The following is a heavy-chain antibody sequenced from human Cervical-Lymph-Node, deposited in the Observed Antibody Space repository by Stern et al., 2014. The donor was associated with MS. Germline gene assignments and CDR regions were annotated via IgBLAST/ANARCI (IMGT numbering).Heavy chain of an antibody. CDR3: ASSLDSSGWRYFDL. CDR1: GASTDFYF. V-gene: IGHV4-4*07. Sequence: QVQLQESGPGLVKPSETLSLTCTVAGASTDFYFWSWIRQPAGKGLEWIGRIFTSGGTHYNPPLKSRVTISVDTSKNQVSLNLSSVTAADTAVYYCASSLDSSGWRYFDLWGRGILVTVSS. D-gene: IGHD6-19*01. CDR2: IFTSGGT. J-gene: IGHJ2*01.